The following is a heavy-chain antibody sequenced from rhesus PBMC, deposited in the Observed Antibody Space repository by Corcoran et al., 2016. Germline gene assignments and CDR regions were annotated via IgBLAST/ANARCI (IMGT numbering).Heavy chain of an antibody. D-gene: IGHD5-24*01. Sequence: QVTLKESGPALVKPTQTLTLTCTFSGFSLSTSGMGVGWIRQPPRKTLEWLAPIYWDDDKRYSTSLKSRLTISKDTSKNQVVLTMTNMDPVDTATYYCARRLRYSGYNRFDVWGPGVLVTVSS. CDR2: IYWDDDK. CDR3: ARRLRYSGYNRFDV. J-gene: IGHJ5-1*01. CDR1: GFSLSTSGMG. V-gene: IGHV2-1*01.